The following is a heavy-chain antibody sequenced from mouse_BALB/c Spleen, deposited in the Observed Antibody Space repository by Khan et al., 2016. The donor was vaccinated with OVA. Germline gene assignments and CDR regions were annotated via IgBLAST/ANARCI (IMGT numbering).Heavy chain of an antibody. J-gene: IGHJ1*01. V-gene: IGHV3-5*02. CDR3: ARDYGSLYWYFDV. D-gene: IGHD1-1*01. CDR1: GISITSGNYR. Sequence: VQLKESGPGLVKPSQTVSITCTVTGISITSGNYRWSWIRQFPGNKLEWIGNIYYSGTVTYNPSLTSRTTITRDTSKNQFFLEMNSLTAEDTATYYCARDYGSLYWYFDVWGAGTTVTVSS. CDR2: IYYSGTV.